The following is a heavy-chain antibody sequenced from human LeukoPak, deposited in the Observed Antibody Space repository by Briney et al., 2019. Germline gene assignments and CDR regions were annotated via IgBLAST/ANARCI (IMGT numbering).Heavy chain of an antibody. D-gene: IGHD5-12*01. CDR3: ARGSGYLDIAAPRDS. Sequence: ASVNVSCKATGYTFTNYYMPWVRQPPGQGLEWMGWINPNSGDTNFAPKLQGRVTITRDTPLSTASLELGRLRSDDTAVYYCARGSGYLDIAAPRDSWGQGTLVTVSS. CDR2: INPNSGDT. J-gene: IGHJ4*02. V-gene: IGHV1-2*02. CDR1: GYTFTNYY.